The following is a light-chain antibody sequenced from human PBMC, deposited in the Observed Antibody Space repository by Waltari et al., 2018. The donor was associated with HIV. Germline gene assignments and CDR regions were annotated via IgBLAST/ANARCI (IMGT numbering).Light chain of an antibody. CDR1: SSDVGGYKS. CDR2: DVT. Sequence: QSALTQPRSVSGSPGQSVTLSCTGTSSDVGGYKSVSWYQQHPGKAPKLMIYDVTKRPSGVPDRFSGSKSGNTASLTISGLQAEDEADYFCCSYAGGYTLVFGGGTKLTVL. CDR3: CSYAGGYTLV. V-gene: IGLV2-11*01. J-gene: IGLJ3*02.